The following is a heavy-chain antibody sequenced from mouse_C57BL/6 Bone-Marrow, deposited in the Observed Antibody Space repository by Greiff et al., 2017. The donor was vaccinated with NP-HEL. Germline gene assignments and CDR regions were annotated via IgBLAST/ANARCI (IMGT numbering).Heavy chain of an antibody. Sequence: VQLQQSGPELVKPGASVKISCKASGYTFTDYYMNWVKQSHGKSLEWIGDINPNNGGTSYNQKFKGKATLTVDKSSSTAYMELRSLTSEDSAVYYCARRRRQLRFAYWGQGTLVTVSA. V-gene: IGHV1-26*01. J-gene: IGHJ3*01. CDR3: ARRRRQLRFAY. CDR1: GYTFTDYY. CDR2: INPNNGGT. D-gene: IGHD3-2*02.